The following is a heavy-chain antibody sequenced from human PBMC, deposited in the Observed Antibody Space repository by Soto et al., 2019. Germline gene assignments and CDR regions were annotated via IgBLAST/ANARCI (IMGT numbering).Heavy chain of an antibody. CDR1: GGTFRTYS. Sequence: QVQLVQSGAEVKKPGSSVKVSCKTSGGTFRTYSIVWVRQAPGEGLEWLGGFIPIFGTANYAQKFQDRVTITADKSTNTAFMELSSLKSEDTAMYYCASSSGNNYGVGTNYYFDYWGQGTLVTVSS. CDR3: ASSSGNNYGVGTNYYFDY. D-gene: IGHD1-26*01. CDR2: FIPIFGTA. V-gene: IGHV1-69*06. J-gene: IGHJ4*02.